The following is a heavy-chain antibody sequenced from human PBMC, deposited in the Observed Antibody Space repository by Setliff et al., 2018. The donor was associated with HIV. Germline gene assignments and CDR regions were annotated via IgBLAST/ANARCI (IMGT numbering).Heavy chain of an antibody. V-gene: IGHV1-69*05. CDR2: IIPIFGTA. D-gene: IGHD3-10*01. CDR3: ARFGELLSGPFDY. J-gene: IGHJ4*02. CDR1: GGTFSSYA. Sequence: ASVKVSCKASGGTFSSYAISWVRQAPGQGLEWMGGIIPIFGTANYAQKFQGRVTITTDESTSTAYMELSSLRSEDTAVYYCARFGELLSGPFDYWGQGTLVTVSS.